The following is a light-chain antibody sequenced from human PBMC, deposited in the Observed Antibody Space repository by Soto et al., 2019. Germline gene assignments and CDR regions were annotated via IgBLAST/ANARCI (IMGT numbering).Light chain of an antibody. Sequence: QSALTQPASVSGSPGQSITISCTGTSSDGGGYNYVSWYQHHPGKAPKLLIYDVSNRPPGVSNRFSGSKSGNTASLTISGLQAEDEADYYCSSYTSSSTLVFGPGTKLTVL. CDR2: DVS. J-gene: IGLJ1*01. CDR3: SSYTSSSTLV. V-gene: IGLV2-14*03. CDR1: SSDGGGYNY.